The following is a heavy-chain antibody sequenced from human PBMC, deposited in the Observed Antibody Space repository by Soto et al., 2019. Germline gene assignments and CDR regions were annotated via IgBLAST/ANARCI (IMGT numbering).Heavy chain of an antibody. Sequence: GASVKVSCKASGGTFSSYAISWVRQAPGQGLEWMGGIIPIFGTANYAQKLQGRVTMTTDTSTSTAYMELRSLRSDDTAVYYCARDPITIFGVVTLNWFDPWGQGTLVTVSS. CDR1: GGTFSSYA. V-gene: IGHV1-69*05. D-gene: IGHD3-3*01. CDR2: IIPIFGTA. CDR3: ARDPITIFGVVTLNWFDP. J-gene: IGHJ5*02.